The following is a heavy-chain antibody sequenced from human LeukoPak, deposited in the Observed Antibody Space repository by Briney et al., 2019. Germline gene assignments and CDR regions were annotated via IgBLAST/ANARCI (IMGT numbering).Heavy chain of an antibody. CDR1: GFTVSSSY. Sequence: GGSLRLSCTASGFTVSSSYMTWVRQAPGKGLEWVSLIYSGGGTFYADSVKGRFTISRHNFENTLYLQMNNLRAEDTAVYYCARVGVGTVAGNYFDDWGQGTLVTVSS. D-gene: IGHD6-19*01. V-gene: IGHV3-53*04. J-gene: IGHJ4*02. CDR2: IYSGGGT. CDR3: ARVGVGTVAGNYFDD.